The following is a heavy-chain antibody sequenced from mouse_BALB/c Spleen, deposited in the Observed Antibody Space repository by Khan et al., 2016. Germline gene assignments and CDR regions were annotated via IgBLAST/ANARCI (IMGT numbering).Heavy chain of an antibody. V-gene: IGHV3-2*02. CDR3: TRSPAATRYFGV. J-gene: IGHJ1*01. Sequence: EVQLQESGPGLVKPSQSPSLTCTVTGYSTTSDYARNWNRQFPGNKLEWMGYKRDSGSTTYNPSLKSRIPITRDTSKNQFFLQLYSVTTEHTVTYYCTRSPAATRYFGVWDAGTAVTVSS. CDR1: GYSTTSDYA. CDR2: KRDSGST.